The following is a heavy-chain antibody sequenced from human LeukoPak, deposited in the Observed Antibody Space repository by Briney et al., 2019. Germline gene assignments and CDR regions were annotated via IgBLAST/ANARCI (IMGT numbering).Heavy chain of an antibody. CDR3: ASFLNGGYSYGTFDY. J-gene: IGHJ4*02. CDR2: INTDGSST. Sequence: GGSLRLSCAASGFTFSSYWMHWVRQAPGKGLVWVSRINTDGSSTSYADSVKGRFTVSRDNAKNTLYLQMNSLRAEDMAVYYCASFLNGGYSYGTFDYWGQGTLVTVSS. V-gene: IGHV3-74*01. CDR1: GFTFSSYW. D-gene: IGHD5-18*01.